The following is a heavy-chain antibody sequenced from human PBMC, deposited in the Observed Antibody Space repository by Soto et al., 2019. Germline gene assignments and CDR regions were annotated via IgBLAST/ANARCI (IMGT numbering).Heavy chain of an antibody. D-gene: IGHD2-21*01. J-gene: IGHJ4*02. Sequence: ASVKVSCKASGDTFSSYAISWVQQAPGQGLEWMGGIIPIFDTANYAQKFQGRVTITADESTNTAYMELSSLRSEDTAVYYCAKTPPRTAATAYYFDYWGQGTLVTVSS. CDR3: AKTPPRTAATAYYFDY. CDR1: GDTFSSYA. V-gene: IGHV1-69*13. CDR2: IIPIFDTA.